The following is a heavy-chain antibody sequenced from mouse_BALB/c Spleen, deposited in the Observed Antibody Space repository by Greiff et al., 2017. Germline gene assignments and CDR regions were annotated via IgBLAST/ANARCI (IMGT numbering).Heavy chain of an antibody. V-gene: IGHV5-12-1*01. CDR3: ARYGYYFDY. CDR1: GFAFSSYD. CDR2: ISSGGGST. D-gene: IGHD2-2*01. Sequence: DVMLVESGGGLVKPGGSLKLSCAASGFAFSSYDMSWVRQTPEKRLEWVAYISSGGGSTYYPDTVKGRFTISRDNAKNTLYLQMSSLKSEDTAMYYCARYGYYFDYWGQGTTLTVSS. J-gene: IGHJ2*01.